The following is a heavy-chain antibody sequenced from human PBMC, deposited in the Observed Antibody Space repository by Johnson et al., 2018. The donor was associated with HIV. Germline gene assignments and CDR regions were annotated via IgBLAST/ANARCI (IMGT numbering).Heavy chain of an antibody. V-gene: IGHV3-66*02. J-gene: IGHJ3*02. D-gene: IGHD6-13*01. Sequence: MLLVESGGGVVQPGRSLRLSCAASGFTFSSYAMNWVRQAPGKGLEWVSVIYSGGSTYYADSVKGRFTISRDNSKNTLYLQMNSLRAEDTAVYYCARGGEYSSSLYAFDIWGQGTMVTVSS. CDR1: GFTFSSYA. CDR2: IYSGGST. CDR3: ARGGEYSSSLYAFDI.